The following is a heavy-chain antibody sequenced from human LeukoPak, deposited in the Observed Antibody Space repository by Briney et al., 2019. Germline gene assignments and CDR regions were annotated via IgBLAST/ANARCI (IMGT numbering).Heavy chain of an antibody. V-gene: IGHV1-46*01. CDR3: ARDQEAFDY. J-gene: IGHJ4*02. CDR1: GYSFTSNY. CDR2: VYPRDGST. Sequence: ASVKVSCKASGYSFTSNYIHWVRQAPGQGLEWMGMVYPRDGSTSYAQKFQGRVTVTRDTSTSTVHMELSGLRSEDTAVYYCARDQEAFDYWGQGTLVTVSS.